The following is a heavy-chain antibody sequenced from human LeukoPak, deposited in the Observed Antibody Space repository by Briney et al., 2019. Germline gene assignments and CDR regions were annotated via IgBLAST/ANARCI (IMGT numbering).Heavy chain of an antibody. CDR2: INHSGST. CDR1: GGSFSGYY. CDR3: ARGSIAARAFDI. V-gene: IGHV4-34*01. D-gene: IGHD6-6*01. J-gene: IGHJ3*02. Sequence: SETLSPTCAVYGGSFSGYYWSWIRQPPGKGLEWIGKINHSGSTNYNPSLKSRVTILVDTSKNQFSLKLSSVTAADTAVYYCARGSIAARAFDIWGQGTMVTVSS.